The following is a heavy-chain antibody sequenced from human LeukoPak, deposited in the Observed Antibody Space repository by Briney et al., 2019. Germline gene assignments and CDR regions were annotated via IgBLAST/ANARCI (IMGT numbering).Heavy chain of an antibody. CDR1: GGTFSSYA. V-gene: IGHV1-69*13. Sequence: SVKVSCKASGGTFSSYAISWVRQAPGQGLEWMGGIIPIFGTANYAQKFQGKVTITADESTSTAYMELSSLRSEDTAVYYCARARDGYNCGLWYFQHWGQGTLVTVSS. CDR2: IIPIFGTA. J-gene: IGHJ1*01. CDR3: ARARDGYNCGLWYFQH. D-gene: IGHD5-24*01.